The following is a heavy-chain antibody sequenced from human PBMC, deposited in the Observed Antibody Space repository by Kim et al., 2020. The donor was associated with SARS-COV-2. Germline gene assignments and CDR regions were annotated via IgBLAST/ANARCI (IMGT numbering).Heavy chain of an antibody. V-gene: IGHV3-30*14. CDR2: ISSRGRNI. D-gene: IGHD1-26*01. J-gene: IGHJ3*01. Sequence: GGSLRLSCAASGFTFFSYPIHWVRQAPGKGLEWVAVISSRGRNIYYADSVKGRFTISRDDSLDTVYLQMNMLRREDTAVYYCAREGDIEGATGAFDVWGRGTKVTVAS. CDR3: AREGDIEGATGAFDV. CDR1: GFTFFSYP.